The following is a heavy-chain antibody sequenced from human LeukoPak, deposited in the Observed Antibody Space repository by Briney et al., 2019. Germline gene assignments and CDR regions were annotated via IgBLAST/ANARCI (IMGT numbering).Heavy chain of an antibody. D-gene: IGHD3-10*01. Sequence: GASVKVSCKASGYTFTGYYMHWVRQAPGQGLEWMGGIIPIFGTANYAQKFQGRVTITADESTSTAYMELSSLRSEDTAVYYCARAETLLWFGDVWGKGTTVTVSS. CDR1: GYTFTGYY. CDR3: ARAETLLWFGDV. J-gene: IGHJ6*04. CDR2: IIPIFGTA. V-gene: IGHV1-69*13.